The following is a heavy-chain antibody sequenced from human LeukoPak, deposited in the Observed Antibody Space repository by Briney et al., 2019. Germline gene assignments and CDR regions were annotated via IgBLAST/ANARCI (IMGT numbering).Heavy chain of an antibody. CDR3: ARLSGATHGDY. CDR1: GFTFSSYA. D-gene: IGHD1-26*01. Sequence: GGSLRLSCAASGFTFSSYAMSWVRQAPGWGLEWVSAISGSGGSTYYTDPVKGRFTISRDNSKNTLYLQMNSLRAEDTAVYYCARLSGATHGDYWGQGTLVTVSS. CDR2: ISGSGGST. V-gene: IGHV3-23*01. J-gene: IGHJ4*02.